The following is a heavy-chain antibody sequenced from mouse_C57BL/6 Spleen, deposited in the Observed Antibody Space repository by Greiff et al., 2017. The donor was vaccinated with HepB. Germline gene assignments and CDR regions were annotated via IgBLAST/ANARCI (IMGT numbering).Heavy chain of an antibody. CDR3: ARERIYYGSSSGYWYFDV. CDR1: GFTFSDYY. J-gene: IGHJ1*03. D-gene: IGHD1-1*01. Sequence: EVHLVESEGGLVQPGSSMKLSCTASGFTFSDYYMAWVRQVPEKGLEWVANINYDGSSTYYLDSLKSRFIISRDNAKNILYLQMSSLKSEDTATYYCARERIYYGSSSGYWYFDVWGTGTTVTVSS. V-gene: IGHV5-16*01. CDR2: INYDGSST.